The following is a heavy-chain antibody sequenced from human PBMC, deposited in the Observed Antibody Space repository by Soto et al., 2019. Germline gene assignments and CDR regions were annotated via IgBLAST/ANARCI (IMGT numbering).Heavy chain of an antibody. CDR1: GYTFTSYD. J-gene: IGHJ5*02. V-gene: IGHV1-8*01. CDR3: ARGRCSGGSCFYEFDP. CDR2: MNPNSGNT. Sequence: ASVKVSCKASGYTFTSYDINWVRQATGQGLEWMGWMNPNSGNTGYAQKFQGRVTMTRNTSISTAYMELSSLRSEDTAVYYCARGRCSGGSCFYEFDPWGQGTLVTVSS. D-gene: IGHD2-15*01.